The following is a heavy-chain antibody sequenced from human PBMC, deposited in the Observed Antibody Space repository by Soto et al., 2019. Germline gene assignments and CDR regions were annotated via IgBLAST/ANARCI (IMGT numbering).Heavy chain of an antibody. CDR2: FDPEDGET. CDR3: ARGGADIVLMVFAPNFEY. CDR1: GYTLTELS. J-gene: IGHJ4*02. V-gene: IGHV1-24*01. D-gene: IGHD2-8*01. Sequence: ASVKVSCKVSGYTLTELSMHWARQAPGKGLEWMGGFDPEDGETIYAQKFQGRVTMTEDTSTDTAYMELSSVTAADTAVYYCARGGADIVLMVFAPNFEYWGQGTLDPVSS.